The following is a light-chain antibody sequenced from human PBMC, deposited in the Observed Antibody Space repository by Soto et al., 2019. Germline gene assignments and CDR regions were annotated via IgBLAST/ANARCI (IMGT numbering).Light chain of an antibody. V-gene: IGKV3-15*01. J-gene: IGKJ1*01. CDR1: QSISDT. CDR3: QQYNNWPWT. CDR2: GAS. Sequence: EIVMTQSPATLSVSPGGRATLSCRASQSISDTLAWYQQKPGQAPRLLIHGASTRATSFPARFSGSGSGTDCTLTISSLQSEDFAVYYCQQYNNWPWTFGRGTKVEIK.